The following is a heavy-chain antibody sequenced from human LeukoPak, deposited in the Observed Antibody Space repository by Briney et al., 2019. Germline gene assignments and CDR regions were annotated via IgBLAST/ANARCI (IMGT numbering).Heavy chain of an antibody. J-gene: IGHJ5*02. CDR1: GGSFSGYY. Sequence: SETLSLTCAVYGGSFSGYYWSWIRQPPGKGLEWIGEINHSGSTNYNPSLKSRVTISVDTSKNQFSLKLSSVTAADTAVYYCARADYNWFDPWGQGTLVTVSS. CDR2: INHSGST. CDR3: ARADYNWFDP. V-gene: IGHV4-34*01.